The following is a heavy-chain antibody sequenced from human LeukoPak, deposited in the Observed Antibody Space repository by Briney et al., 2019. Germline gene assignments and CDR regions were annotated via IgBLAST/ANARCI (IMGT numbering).Heavy chain of an antibody. J-gene: IGHJ4*02. Sequence: GRSLRLSCAASGFTFSTYGMHWVRQAPGKGLEWVAVIWYDGSNKYYADSVKGRFTTSRDNSKNTLYLQMSSLRAEDTAVYYCARDLHPDTRPFFDYWGQGTLVTVSS. CDR2: IWYDGSNK. CDR1: GFTFSTYG. V-gene: IGHV3-33*01. CDR3: ARDLHPDTRPFFDY.